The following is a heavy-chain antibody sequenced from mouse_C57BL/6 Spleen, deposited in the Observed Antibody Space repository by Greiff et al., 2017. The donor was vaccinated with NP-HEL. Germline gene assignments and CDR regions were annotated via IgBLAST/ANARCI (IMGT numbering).Heavy chain of an antibody. CDR3: TRADYYGSSYYAMDY. J-gene: IGHJ4*01. Sequence: EVKLVESGEGLVKPGGSLKLSCAASGFTFSSYAMSWVRQTPEKRLEWVAYISSGGDYIYYADTVKGRFTISRDNARNTLYLQMSSLKSEDTAMYYCTRADYYGSSYYAMDYWGQGPSVTVSS. CDR1: GFTFSSYA. D-gene: IGHD1-1*01. V-gene: IGHV5-9-1*02. CDR2: ISSGGDYI.